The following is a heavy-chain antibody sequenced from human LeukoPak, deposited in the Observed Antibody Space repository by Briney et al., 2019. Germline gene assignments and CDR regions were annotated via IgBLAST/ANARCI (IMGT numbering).Heavy chain of an antibody. CDR3: TRRPYSSSWYYFDY. CDR2: ISGSGSML. Sequence: GGSLRLSCAVSGFTFSDYYMSWVRQAPGKGLEWVSYISGSGSMLHYADSVEGRFTISRDNAKNSLYLQMSSLRVEDTAVYHCTRRPYSSSWYYFDYWGQGTLVTVSS. CDR1: GFTFSDYY. J-gene: IGHJ4*02. D-gene: IGHD6-13*01. V-gene: IGHV3-11*04.